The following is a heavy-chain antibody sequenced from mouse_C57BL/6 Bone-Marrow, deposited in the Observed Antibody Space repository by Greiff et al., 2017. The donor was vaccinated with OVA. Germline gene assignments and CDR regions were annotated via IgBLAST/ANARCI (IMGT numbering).Heavy chain of an antibody. D-gene: IGHD1-1*01. V-gene: IGHV1-69*01. Sequence: QVQLQQPGAELVMPGASVKLSCKASGYTFTSYCMHWVKQRPGQGLEWIGEIHPSDSYTNYNQKFKGKSKLTVDKSSSTAYMQLSSLTSEDSAVYYCARWGGVVADYWGQGTTLTVSS. CDR1: GYTFTSYC. CDR2: IHPSDSYT. J-gene: IGHJ2*01. CDR3: ARWGGVVADY.